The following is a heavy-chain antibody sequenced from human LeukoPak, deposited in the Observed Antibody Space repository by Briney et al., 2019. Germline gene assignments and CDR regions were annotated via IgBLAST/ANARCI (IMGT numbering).Heavy chain of an antibody. Sequence: ASVKVSCKASGGTFSSYAISWVRQAPGQGLEWMGGIIPIFGTANYAQKFQGRVTITADESTSTAYMELSSLRSEDTAVYYCARENSGYDLFYDYWGQGTLVTVSS. CDR2: IIPIFGTA. D-gene: IGHD5-12*01. CDR1: GGTFSSYA. J-gene: IGHJ4*02. CDR3: ARENSGYDLFYDY. V-gene: IGHV1-69*13.